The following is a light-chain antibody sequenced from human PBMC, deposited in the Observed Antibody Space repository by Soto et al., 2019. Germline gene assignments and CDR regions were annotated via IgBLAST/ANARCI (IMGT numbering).Light chain of an antibody. CDR2: AAS. CDR1: QGIISW. CDR3: QQANSFPIT. Sequence: DIQMTQSPSSVSASVGDRVTITVRASQGIISWLAWYQQKPGKAPKIMIYAASSLHSGVPSRFSGSGSGTDFTLTISSLQPEDFATYYCQQANSFPITFGQGTRLEIK. V-gene: IGKV1-12*01. J-gene: IGKJ5*01.